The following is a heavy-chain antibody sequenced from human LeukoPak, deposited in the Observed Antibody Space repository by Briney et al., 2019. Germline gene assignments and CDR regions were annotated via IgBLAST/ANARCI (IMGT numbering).Heavy chain of an antibody. V-gene: IGHV3-30*03. D-gene: IGHD3-10*01. J-gene: IGHJ4*02. Sequence: GGSLRLSCAASGFTFSSYGMHWVRQAPGKGLEWVAVISYDGSNKYYADSVKGRFTISRDNSKNTLYLQMNSLRAEGTAVYYCATSGIIGGQGTLVTVSS. CDR1: GFTFSSYG. CDR2: ISYDGSNK. CDR3: ATSGII.